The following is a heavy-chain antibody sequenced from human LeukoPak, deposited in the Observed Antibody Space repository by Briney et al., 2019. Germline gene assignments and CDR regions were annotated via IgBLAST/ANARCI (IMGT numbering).Heavy chain of an antibody. Sequence: GGSLRLSCAASGFTFSSYWMHWVRQAPGKGLVWVSRINSDGSSTSYADSVKGRFTISRDNAKNTLYLQMNSLRAEDTAVYYCAKGGYYDSTKPDSWGQGTLVTVSS. CDR2: INSDGSST. D-gene: IGHD3-22*01. CDR3: AKGGYYDSTKPDS. J-gene: IGHJ4*02. V-gene: IGHV3-74*01. CDR1: GFTFSSYW.